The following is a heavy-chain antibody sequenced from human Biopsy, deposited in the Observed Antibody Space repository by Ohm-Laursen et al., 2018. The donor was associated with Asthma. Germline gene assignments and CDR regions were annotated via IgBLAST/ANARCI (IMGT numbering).Heavy chain of an antibody. CDR1: GLSSSAYY. J-gene: IGHJ6*02. D-gene: IGHD3-3*01. V-gene: IGHV4-34*01. Sequence: GTLSLTCSMYGLSSSAYYWTWIRQTPGKGLEWIGESDHRGNTNTNATLKSRVTISKAKSANEFSLKMKSVTAADTAIYYCARGPEWSGLDIWGQGTAVTVSS. CDR2: SDHRGNT. CDR3: ARGPEWSGLDI.